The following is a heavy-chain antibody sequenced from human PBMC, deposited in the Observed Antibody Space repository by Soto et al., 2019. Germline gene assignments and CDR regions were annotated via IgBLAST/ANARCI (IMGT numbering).Heavy chain of an antibody. CDR2: IKNDGNKT. CDR3: ARGLRSSSGNVISYFYCGVDV. D-gene: IGHD6-13*01. V-gene: IGHV3-30*03. CDR1: GFTFGRYG. J-gene: IGHJ6*04. Sequence: QVQVAESGGGLVQPGRSLRLSCAGSGFTFGRYGMHWIRQAPGKGLAWVARIKNDGNKTYYEDSVKGRFTISRDNSKNTLYLQMNSLRPDDTAVYYCARGLRSSSGNVISYFYCGVDVWGVGTTVTISS.